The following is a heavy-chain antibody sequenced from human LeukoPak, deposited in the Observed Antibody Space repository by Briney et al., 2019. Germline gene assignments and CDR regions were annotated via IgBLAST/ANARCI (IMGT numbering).Heavy chain of an antibody. D-gene: IGHD3-10*01. CDR1: GFTFSSYW. Sequence: GGSLRLSCAASGFTFSSYWMSWVRQAPGKGLEWVANIKQDGSEKYYVDSVKGRFTISRDNAKNSLYLQMNSLRAEDTAVYYCAREELLWFGEFDFDPWGQETLVTVSS. J-gene: IGHJ5*02. CDR3: AREELLWFGEFDFDP. V-gene: IGHV3-7*01. CDR2: IKQDGSEK.